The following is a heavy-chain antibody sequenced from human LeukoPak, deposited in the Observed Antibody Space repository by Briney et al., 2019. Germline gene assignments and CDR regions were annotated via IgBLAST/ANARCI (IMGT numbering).Heavy chain of an antibody. J-gene: IGHJ4*02. D-gene: IGHD6-19*01. CDR1: GYTFTSYY. CDR3: ARDVFGYSSHFDY. CDR2: INPSGGST. V-gene: IGHV1-46*01. Sequence: APVKASCKASGYTFTSYYMHWVRQAPGQGLEWMGIINPSGGSTSYAQKFQGRVTMTRDTSTSTVYMELSSLRSEDRAVYYCARDVFGYSSHFDYWGQGTLVTVSS.